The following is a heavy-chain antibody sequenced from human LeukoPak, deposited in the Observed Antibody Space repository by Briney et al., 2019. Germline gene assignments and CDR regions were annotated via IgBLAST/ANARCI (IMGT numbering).Heavy chain of an antibody. CDR2: IKDDGSRK. CDR3: ARECIDGYYESSGYDL. CDR1: GFSLSGYW. D-gene: IGHD3-22*01. Sequence: GGSLRLSCAASGFSLSGYWMTWVRQAPGKGLEWVATIKDDGSRKHDVDSARGRFTISRDNAKNSLYLDMNSLRAEDTAVYYCARECIDGYYESSGYDLWGQGTLVTVSS. J-gene: IGHJ4*02. V-gene: IGHV3-7*01.